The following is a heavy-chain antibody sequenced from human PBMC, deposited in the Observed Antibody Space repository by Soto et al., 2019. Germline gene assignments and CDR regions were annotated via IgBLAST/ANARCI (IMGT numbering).Heavy chain of an antibody. D-gene: IGHD2-2*03. Sequence: SETLSLTCTVSGGSISSGGYYWSWIRQHPGKGLEWIGYIYYSGSTYYNPSLKSRVTISVDTSKNQFSLKLSSVTAADTAVYYCARGDGYRSSTSCLGNYYYGMDVWGQGTTVTVSS. J-gene: IGHJ6*02. CDR1: GGSISSGGYY. CDR2: IYYSGST. V-gene: IGHV4-31*03. CDR3: ARGDGYRSSTSCLGNYYYGMDV.